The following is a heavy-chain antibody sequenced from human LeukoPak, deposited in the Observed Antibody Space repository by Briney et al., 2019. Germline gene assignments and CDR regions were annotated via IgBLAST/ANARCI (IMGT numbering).Heavy chain of an antibody. J-gene: IGHJ6*02. D-gene: IGHD1-26*01. CDR1: GGSISSGGYY. V-gene: IGHV4-31*03. CDR2: IYYSGST. CDR3: ARVGGTNYYYYGMDV. Sequence: SETLSLTCTVSGGSISSGGYYWGWIRQHPGTGLEWIGYIYYSGSTYYNPSLKSRVTISVDTSKNQFSLKLSSVTAADTAVYYCARVGGTNYYYYGMDVWGQGTTVTVSS.